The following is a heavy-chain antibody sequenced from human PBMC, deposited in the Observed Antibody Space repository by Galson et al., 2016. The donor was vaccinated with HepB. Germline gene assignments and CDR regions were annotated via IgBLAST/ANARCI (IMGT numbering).Heavy chain of an antibody. CDR2: INPSGGST. CDR3: ARVQYYYDTTRRVYYYYGMDV. Sequence: SVKVSCKASGYTFTSYYMHWVRQAPGQGLEWMGIINPSGGSTSYAQQFQGRVTMTRDTSTSTVYMELSSLRSEDTAVYYCARVQYYYDTTRRVYYYYGMDVWGQGTTVTVSS. CDR1: GYTFTSYY. V-gene: IGHV1-46*01. D-gene: IGHD3-22*01. J-gene: IGHJ6*02.